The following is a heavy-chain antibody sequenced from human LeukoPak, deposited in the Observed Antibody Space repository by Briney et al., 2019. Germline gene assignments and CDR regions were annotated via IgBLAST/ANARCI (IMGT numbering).Heavy chain of an antibody. CDR2: IYTSGST. CDR1: GNSFGDYY. Sequence: SETLSLTFTVSGNSFGDYYWSWIRQPAGKGLEWIGRIYTSGSTTYNPSLKSRVTISVDTSKNQFSLKLSSVTAADTAVYYCARDLLLSSVFDPWGQGTLVTVSS. CDR3: ARDLLLSSVFDP. D-gene: IGHD3-10*01. J-gene: IGHJ5*02. V-gene: IGHV4-4*07.